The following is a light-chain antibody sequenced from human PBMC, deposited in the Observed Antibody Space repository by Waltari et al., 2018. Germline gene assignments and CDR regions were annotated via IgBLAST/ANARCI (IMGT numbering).Light chain of an antibody. Sequence: QSALTQPASVSGSPGQSLTISCTGTSSDVGGYNYASWYQQPPGKAPKLMIYEVSNRPSGGSNRFPGSKSGNTASLTISGLQAEDEADYYCSSYTSSSTLVVFGGGTKLTVL. CDR1: SSDVGGYNY. J-gene: IGLJ2*01. CDR2: EVS. V-gene: IGLV2-14*01. CDR3: SSYTSSSTLVV.